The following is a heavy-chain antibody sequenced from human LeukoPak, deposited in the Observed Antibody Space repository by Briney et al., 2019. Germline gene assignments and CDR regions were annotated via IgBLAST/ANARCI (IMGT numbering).Heavy chain of an antibody. Sequence: GGSLRLASAAWSFIHYQYSISGLRQAPGKGLEWVSAISDSGGNTYYADSVKGRFTISRDNTKNTLYLQMSSVRAEDTAVYYRAKDRYSSWYSFDYWGRGTLVTVSS. CDR1: SFIHYQYS. CDR2: ISDSGGNT. D-gene: IGHD6-13*01. CDR3: AKDRYSSWYSFDY. V-gene: IGHV3-23*01. J-gene: IGHJ4*02.